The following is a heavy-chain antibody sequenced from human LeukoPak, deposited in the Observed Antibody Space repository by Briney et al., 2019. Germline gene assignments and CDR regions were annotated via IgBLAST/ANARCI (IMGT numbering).Heavy chain of an antibody. CDR1: VYTFTGYY. V-gene: IGHV1-2*02. J-gene: IGHJ6*03. Sequence: ASVKVSCKASVYTFTGYYMHWVPQAPGQGLEWMGWINPNSAGTNYAQKFQGRVTMTRDTSISTAYMELSRLRSDDTAVYYCARDRAGGGIAAGAAYYYHYMDVWGKGTTVTVSS. CDR2: INPNSAGT. CDR3: ARDRAGGGIAAGAAYYYHYMDV. D-gene: IGHD6-13*01.